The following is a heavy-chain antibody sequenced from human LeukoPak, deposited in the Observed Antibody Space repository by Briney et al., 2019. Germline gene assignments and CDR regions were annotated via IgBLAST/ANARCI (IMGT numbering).Heavy chain of an antibody. CDR1: GGSFSGYY. V-gene: IGHV4-34*01. CDR2: INHSGST. CDR3: ARMVVVSWFDP. J-gene: IGHJ5*02. D-gene: IGHD3-10*01. Sequence: SETLSLTCAVYGGSFSGYYWSWIRQPPGKGLEWIGEINHSGSTNYNPSLKSRVTISVDTSKNQFSLKLSSVTAADTAVYYCARMVVVSWFDPWGQGTLVTVSS.